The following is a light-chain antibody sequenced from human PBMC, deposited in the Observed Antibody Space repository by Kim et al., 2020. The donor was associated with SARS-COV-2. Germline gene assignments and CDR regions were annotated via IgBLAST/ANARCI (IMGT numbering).Light chain of an antibody. J-gene: IGKJ3*01. CDR1: QSVSSSY. Sequence: PGEGVTLTCRASQSVSSSYVAGYHQKPGQPPRRLIYGASSRATGSPDRFSASGSGTDFTLTISRLEPEDFAVYYCQHYGSSPPFTFGPGTKVYIK. CDR2: GAS. V-gene: IGKV3-20*01. CDR3: QHYGSSPPFT.